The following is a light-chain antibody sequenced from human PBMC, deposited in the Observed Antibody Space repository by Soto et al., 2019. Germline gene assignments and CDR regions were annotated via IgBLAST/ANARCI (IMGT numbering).Light chain of an antibody. J-gene: IGKJ1*01. CDR3: QQYVTSPWA. Sequence: EIVLTQPPGTLSLSPGERATLSWRASQSFSSSFLAWYQQKPGQAPRLLIYGASNRATGIPDRFSGSGSGTDFTLTISRLEPEDFAVYYCQQYVTSPWAFGQGTKVDIK. CDR2: GAS. V-gene: IGKV3-20*01. CDR1: QSFSSSF.